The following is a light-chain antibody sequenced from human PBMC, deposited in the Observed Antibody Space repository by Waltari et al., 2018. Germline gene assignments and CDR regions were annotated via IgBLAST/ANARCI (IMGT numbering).Light chain of an antibody. CDR2: WAS. CDR1: QSVLYSSDHRNY. Sequence: DIVMTQSPDSLAVSLGERATINCKSSQSVLYSSDHRNYFAWYQQKPGQPPNLLIYWASTRASGVPDRFSGSGSGTDFTLTISSLQAEDVAVYYCQQYYITPLSFGGGTKVEIK. CDR3: QQYYITPLS. J-gene: IGKJ4*01. V-gene: IGKV4-1*01.